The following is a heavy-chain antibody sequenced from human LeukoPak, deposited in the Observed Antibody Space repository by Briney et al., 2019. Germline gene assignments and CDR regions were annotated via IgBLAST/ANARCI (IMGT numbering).Heavy chain of an antibody. V-gene: IGHV3-48*03. D-gene: IGHD3-16*02. Sequence: SGGSLRCSCAASGFTFSSYEMNWVRQAPGKGLVGVSYISSSGSTIYYADSVKGRFTISRDNSKNNLYLKMTNLRAEDTGVYFCAKARVLSSFDSWGQGTLVTVSS. J-gene: IGHJ4*02. CDR3: AKARVLSSFDS. CDR1: GFTFSSYE. CDR2: ISSSGSTI.